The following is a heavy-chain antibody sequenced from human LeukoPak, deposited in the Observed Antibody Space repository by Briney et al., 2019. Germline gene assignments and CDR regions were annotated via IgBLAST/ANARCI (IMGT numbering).Heavy chain of an antibody. Sequence: SVKVSCKASGGTFSSYAISWVRQAPGQGLEWMGRIIPILGIANYAQKFQGRVTMTTDTSTSTAYMELRSLRSDDTAVYYCARDLYSSSPGYFDLWGRGTLVTVSS. V-gene: IGHV1-69*04. D-gene: IGHD6-6*01. CDR2: IIPILGIA. CDR1: GGTFSSYA. J-gene: IGHJ2*01. CDR3: ARDLYSSSPGYFDL.